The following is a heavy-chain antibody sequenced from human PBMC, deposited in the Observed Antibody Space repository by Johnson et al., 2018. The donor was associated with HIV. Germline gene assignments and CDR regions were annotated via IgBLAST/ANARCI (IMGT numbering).Heavy chain of an antibody. CDR3: AKDEAVARCVNAFDV. V-gene: IGHV3-30-3*01. CDR1: GFTFSSYA. Sequence: QVQLAESGGGLVQPGGSLILSCAASGFTFSSYAMHWVRQAPGKGLEWVAVISYDGSNKYYADSVKGRFTISRDNSKNTQYLQMNSLRADATAEYYCAKDEAVARCVNAFDVLGQGAIVTFSS. J-gene: IGHJ3*01. CDR2: ISYDGSNK. D-gene: IGHD6-19*01.